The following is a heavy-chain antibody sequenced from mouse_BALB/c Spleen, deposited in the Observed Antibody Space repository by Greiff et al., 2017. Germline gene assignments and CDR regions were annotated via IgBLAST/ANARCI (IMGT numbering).Heavy chain of an antibody. CDR2: IRNKANGYTT. J-gene: IGHJ3*01. Sequence: EVKLVESGGGLVQPGGSLRLSCATSGFTFTDYYMSWVRQPPGKALEWLGFIRNKANGYTTEYSASVKGRFTISRDNSQSILYLQMNTLRAEDSATYYCARDRITPFAYWGQGTLVTVSA. CDR1: GFTFTDYY. V-gene: IGHV7-3*02. CDR3: ARDRITPFAY. D-gene: IGHD1-1*01.